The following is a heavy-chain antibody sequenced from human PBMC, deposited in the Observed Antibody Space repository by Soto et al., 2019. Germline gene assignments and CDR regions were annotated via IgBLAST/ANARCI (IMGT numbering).Heavy chain of an antibody. Sequence: VQLQESGPGLVKPSETLSLTCDVSGVSITSHYWNWIRQSPGMGLEWIGSTYFRGSSNYNPSLTGRVTISLDTSKVQLSPTLSAVTAADSAVYYCARDLRSRGWFDPWGQGTLVTVTS. CDR1: GVSITSHY. J-gene: IGHJ5*02. CDR2: TYFRGSS. CDR3: ARDLRSRGWFDP. V-gene: IGHV4-59*11.